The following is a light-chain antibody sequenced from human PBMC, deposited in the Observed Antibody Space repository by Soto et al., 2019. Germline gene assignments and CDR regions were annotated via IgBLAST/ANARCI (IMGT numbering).Light chain of an antibody. CDR1: SNDVGGYNY. CDR3: SSYSSSSTPVL. Sequence: QSALTQPASVSGSPGQSITISCTGTSNDVGGYNYVSWYQPHPGKAPKLMIYEVNNRPSGISNRFSASKSGNTASLTISGLQAEDEADYYCSSYSSSSTPVLFGGGTKLTVL. J-gene: IGLJ2*01. V-gene: IGLV2-14*01. CDR2: EVN.